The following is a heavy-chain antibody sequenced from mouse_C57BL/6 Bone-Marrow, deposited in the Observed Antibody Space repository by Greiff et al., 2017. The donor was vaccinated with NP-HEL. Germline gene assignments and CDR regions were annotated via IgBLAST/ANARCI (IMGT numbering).Heavy chain of an antibody. CDR3: ARLFITTVVADFDY. CDR2: IYPSDSET. Sequence: QVQLQQPGAELVRPGSSVKLSCKASGYTFTSYWMDWVKQRPGQGLEWIGNIYPSDSETHYNQKFQDKATLTVDKSSSTAYMQLSSLTSEDSAVYYCARLFITTVVADFDYWGQGTTLTVSS. D-gene: IGHD1-1*01. CDR1: GYTFTSYW. J-gene: IGHJ2*01. V-gene: IGHV1-61*01.